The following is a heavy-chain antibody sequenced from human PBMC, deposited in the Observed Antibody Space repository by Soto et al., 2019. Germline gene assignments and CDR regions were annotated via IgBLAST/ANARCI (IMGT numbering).Heavy chain of an antibody. Sequence: QLQLQESGPGLVKPSETLSLTCTVSGGSISSSSYYWGWIRQPPGKGLEWIGSIYYSGSTYYNPSLKSRVTISVDTSKNQFSLKLSSVTAADTAVYYCARHRGGYSSSWIFDYWGQGTLVTVSS. CDR2: IYYSGST. J-gene: IGHJ4*02. CDR1: GGSISSSSYY. V-gene: IGHV4-39*01. CDR3: ARHRGGYSSSWIFDY. D-gene: IGHD6-13*01.